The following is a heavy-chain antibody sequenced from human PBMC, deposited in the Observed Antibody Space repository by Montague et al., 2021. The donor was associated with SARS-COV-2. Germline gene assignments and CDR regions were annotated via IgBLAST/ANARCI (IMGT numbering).Heavy chain of an antibody. J-gene: IGHJ6*02. CDR1: GGSISSYY. CDR3: AREAWFGDKTSASEYYGMDV. CDR2: IYTSGST. V-gene: IGHV4-4*07. D-gene: IGHD3-10*01. Sequence: SETLSLTCTVSGGSISSYYRSWIRQPAGKGLEWIGRIYTSGSTNYNPSLKSRVTMSVDTSKNQFSLKLGSVTAADTAVYYCAREAWFGDKTSASEYYGMDVWGQGTTVTVSS.